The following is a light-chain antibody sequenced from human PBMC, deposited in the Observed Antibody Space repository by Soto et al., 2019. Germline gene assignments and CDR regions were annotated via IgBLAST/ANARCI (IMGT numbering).Light chain of an antibody. CDR2: AAS. V-gene: IGKV3-20*01. Sequence: EIVMTQSPATLSLSPGERATLSCRASQSVNSNLAWYQQKAGQAPRLLIYAASSRATGIPDRFSGSGSVTDFTLTITRLEPEDSAMYYCQQYGSSGGITFGHGTRLEIK. J-gene: IGKJ5*01. CDR1: QSVNSN. CDR3: QQYGSSGGIT.